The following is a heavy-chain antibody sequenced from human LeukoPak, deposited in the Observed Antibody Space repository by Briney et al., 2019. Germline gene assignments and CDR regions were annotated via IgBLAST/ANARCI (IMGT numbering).Heavy chain of an antibody. V-gene: IGHV4-59*08. CDR3: ARGGLVTAIRTDWYFDP. CDR1: GGSIGSYF. D-gene: IGHD2-21*02. Sequence: PSETLSLTCTVSGGSIGSYFWNWIRQPPGKGLEWIGYIYYSGSVNYNPSLKSRVTISVDTSNDQFSLKLSSVTAADTAIYYCARGGLVTAIRTDWYFDPWGRGTLVTVSS. CDR2: IYYSGSV. J-gene: IGHJ2*01.